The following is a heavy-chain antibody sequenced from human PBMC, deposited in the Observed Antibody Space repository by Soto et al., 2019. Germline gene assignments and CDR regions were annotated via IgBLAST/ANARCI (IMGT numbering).Heavy chain of an antibody. CDR2: INSDGSSI. V-gene: IGHV3-74*01. CDR1: GFTFSSYW. J-gene: IGHJ4*02. Sequence: EVQLVESGGGLVQPGGSLRLSCAASGFTFSSYWMHWVRQAPGKGLVWVSRINSDGSSINYADSVKGRFIISRDNAKNTLRLQMNSLRAEDTAVYYCARFYEALSHDYWGQGTLVTVSS. D-gene: IGHD3-16*01. CDR3: ARFYEALSHDY.